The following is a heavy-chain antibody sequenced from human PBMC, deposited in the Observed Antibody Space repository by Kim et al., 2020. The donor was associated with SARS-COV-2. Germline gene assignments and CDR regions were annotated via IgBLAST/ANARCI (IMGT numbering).Heavy chain of an antibody. CDR3: AKDLLYVPGRGYFDS. Sequence: DSFRGRLTISRDNSKNTLFLQMDSLRVDDTAVYYCAKDLLYVPGRGYFDSWGQGVVVTVSS. J-gene: IGHJ4*02. D-gene: IGHD3-10*01. V-gene: IGHV3-23*01.